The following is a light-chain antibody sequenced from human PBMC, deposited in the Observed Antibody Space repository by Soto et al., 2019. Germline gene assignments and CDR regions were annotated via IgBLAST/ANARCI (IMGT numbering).Light chain of an antibody. J-gene: IGKJ4*01. CDR2: GAS. CDR3: QQTYSDIS. V-gene: IGKV1-39*01. Sequence: DVRMTPSPSFLSASVGGPNPITCRGKWAINTYLNWFQQKPGEPPRLLIYGASTLHDGVPSRFSGSGSGADFTLTISGLQPEDFASYHCQQTYSDISFGGGTKV. CDR1: WAINTY.